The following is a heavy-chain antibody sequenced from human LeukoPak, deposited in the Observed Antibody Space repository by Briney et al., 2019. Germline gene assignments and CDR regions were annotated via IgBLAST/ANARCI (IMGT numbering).Heavy chain of an antibody. D-gene: IGHD5/OR15-5a*01. CDR1: GFTFSSYA. J-gene: IGHJ4*02. CDR3: AKIPDVSDY. CDR2: IGASGDSI. V-gene: IGHV3-23*01. Sequence: GGSLRLSCAVSGFTFSSYAMIWVRQAPGRGLAWVSSIGASGDSIYYTDSVKGRFTISRDNSKNTLYLQMSSLRVEDTAVYYCAKIPDVSDYWGQGTLVTVSS.